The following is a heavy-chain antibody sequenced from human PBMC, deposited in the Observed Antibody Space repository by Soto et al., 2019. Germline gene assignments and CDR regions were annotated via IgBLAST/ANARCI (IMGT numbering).Heavy chain of an antibody. D-gene: IGHD2-21*02. CDR1: GDSISSYY. CDR2: MYNTGST. J-gene: IGHJ6*02. V-gene: IGHV4-59*01. CDR3: ARDLWGYCGTDCYPLDV. Sequence: PSETLSLTCSVSGDSISSYYWSWIRQPPGKGLEWIGHMYNTGSTVYNPSFKSRVTISVDTSKNQFSLKLNSVTAADTAVYYCARDLWGYCGTDCYPLDVWGQGTTVTVSS.